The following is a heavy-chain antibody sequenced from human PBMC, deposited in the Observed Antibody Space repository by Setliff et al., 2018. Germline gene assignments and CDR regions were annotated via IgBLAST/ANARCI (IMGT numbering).Heavy chain of an antibody. CDR3: ARAVDSSGYFPYWYFDL. D-gene: IGHD3-22*01. CDR2: KSNRGDT. Sequence: ETLSLTCTVSGGSIGSSFWNWIRQSPGKGLEWIGYKSNRGDTNSNPSLRSRLTMSVDTSKSQFSLNLTSVTAADTAVYFCARAVDSSGYFPYWYFDLWGRGALGTVSS. V-gene: IGHV4-59*01. CDR1: GGSIGSSF. J-gene: IGHJ2*01.